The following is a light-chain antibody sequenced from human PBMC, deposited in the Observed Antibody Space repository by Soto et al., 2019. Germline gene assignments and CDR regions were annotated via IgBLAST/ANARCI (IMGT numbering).Light chain of an antibody. J-gene: IGKJ4*01. Sequence: DIVLIQSPDSLAVSLGERATINCKSSQSVLYSSNNKNYLAWYQQKPGQPPKLLIYWASTRESGAPDRFSGSGSGTDFTLTISSLQAEDVAVYYCQQYHSTPLTFGGGTKVEIK. V-gene: IGKV4-1*01. CDR3: QQYHSTPLT. CDR2: WAS. CDR1: QSVLYSSNNKNY.